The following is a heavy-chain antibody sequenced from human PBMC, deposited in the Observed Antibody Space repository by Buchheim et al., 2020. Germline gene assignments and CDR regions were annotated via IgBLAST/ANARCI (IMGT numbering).Heavy chain of an antibody. CDR3: ARDASYYYDSSGDGFDY. J-gene: IGHJ4*02. D-gene: IGHD3-22*01. CDR1: GGSISSGDYY. Sequence: QVQLQESGPGLVKPSQTLSLTCTVSGGSISSGDYYWSWIRQPPGKGLEWIGYIYYSGTTYYNSSLKSRVTISVDTSKNQFSLKLSSVTAADTAVYYCARDASYYYDSSGDGFDYWGQGTL. CDR2: IYYSGTT. V-gene: IGHV4-30-4*01.